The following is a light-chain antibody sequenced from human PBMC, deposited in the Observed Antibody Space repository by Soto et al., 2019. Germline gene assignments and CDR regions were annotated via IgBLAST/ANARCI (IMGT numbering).Light chain of an antibody. V-gene: IGLV1-47*01. CDR2: RNN. J-gene: IGLJ2*01. CDR3: GGWDDSLSGPV. Sequence: QLVLTQPPSASGTPGQRVSISCSGSSSNIGSNYVYWYRQFPGTAPKLLIQRNNQRPSGVPARFSGSKSGTSASLAISGLRSEDEADYYCGGWDDSLSGPVFGGGTKLTVL. CDR1: SSNIGSNY.